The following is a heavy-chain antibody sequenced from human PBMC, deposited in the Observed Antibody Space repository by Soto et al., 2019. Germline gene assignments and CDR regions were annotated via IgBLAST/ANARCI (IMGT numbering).Heavy chain of an antibody. CDR1: GYSISSGYY. J-gene: IGHJ3*02. CDR3: ARAAGGAYCSGGSCYSRAFDI. D-gene: IGHD2-15*01. Sequence: SETLSLTCAVSGYSISSGYYWGWIRQPPGKGLEWIGSIYHSGSTYYNPSLKRRVTISVDTSKNQFSLKLSSVTAAATAGYYCARAAGGAYCSGGSCYSRAFDIWGQGTMVTVSS. CDR2: IYHSGST. V-gene: IGHV4-38-2*01.